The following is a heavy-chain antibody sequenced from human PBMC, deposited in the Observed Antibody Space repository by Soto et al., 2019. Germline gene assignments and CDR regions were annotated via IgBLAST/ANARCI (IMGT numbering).Heavy chain of an antibody. J-gene: IGHJ6*02. CDR3: AREYYDFWSGYYTLYYYYYGMDV. CDR1: GFTFSSYA. V-gene: IGHV3-30-3*01. Sequence: PGGSLRLSCAASGFTFSSYAMHWVRQAPGKWLEWVAVISYDGSNKYYADSVKGRFTISRDNSKNTLYLQMNSLRAEDTAVYYCAREYYDFWSGYYTLYYYYYGMDVWGQGXTVTVYS. CDR2: ISYDGSNK. D-gene: IGHD3-3*01.